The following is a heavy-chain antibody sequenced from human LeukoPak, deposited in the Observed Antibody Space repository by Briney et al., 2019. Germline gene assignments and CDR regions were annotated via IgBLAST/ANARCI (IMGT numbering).Heavy chain of an antibody. CDR3: AKDEGRWLDY. J-gene: IGHJ4*02. V-gene: IGHV3-43*02. D-gene: IGHD2-15*01. Sequence: GGSLRLSCAASGFTFDDYAMHWVRQAPAKGLDWVSFISGDGGTTYYADSVKGRFTISRDNSKNSLYLQMNSLRTEDTALYYCAKDEGRWLDYWGQGTLVTVSS. CDR1: GFTFDDYA. CDR2: ISGDGGTT.